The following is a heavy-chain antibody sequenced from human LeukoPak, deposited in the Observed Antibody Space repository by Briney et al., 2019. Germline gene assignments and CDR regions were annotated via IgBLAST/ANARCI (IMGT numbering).Heavy chain of an antibody. CDR1: GDYITTTNYY. D-gene: IGHD3-9*01. CDR3: ARRSRLYKHETTGYHDS. CDR2: VFYRGTT. V-gene: IGHV4-39*01. Sequence: SETRSLTCNVSGDYITTTNYYWARILQPPVKGLEGIASVFYRGTTYYNPSIKRRVVISMDTSRKQISLRLSSVTATDTAIYYCARRSRLYKHETTGYHDSWGQGTLVTVSS. J-gene: IGHJ4*02.